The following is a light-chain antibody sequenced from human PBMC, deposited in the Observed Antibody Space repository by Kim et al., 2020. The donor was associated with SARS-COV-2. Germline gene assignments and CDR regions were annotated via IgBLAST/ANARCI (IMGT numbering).Light chain of an antibody. CDR3: QQYSRWPLT. CDR2: GAS. CDR1: QSVSSN. Sequence: EIVMTQSPATLSVSPGERATLSCRASQSVSSNLAWYQQKPGQAPRLLIYGASTRATGIPGRFSGSGSGTEFTLTISSLQSEDFAVYYCQQYSRWPLTFGGGTKLDFK. J-gene: IGKJ4*01. V-gene: IGKV3-15*01.